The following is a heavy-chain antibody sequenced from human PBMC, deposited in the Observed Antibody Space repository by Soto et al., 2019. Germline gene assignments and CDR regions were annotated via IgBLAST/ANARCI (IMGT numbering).Heavy chain of an antibody. CDR3: ARPARQGTVAGDY. Sequence: SETLSLTCTVSGGSISSYYWSWIRQPAGKGLEWIGRIYTSGSTNYSPSLKSRVSISLDTSKNQFSLKLTSVTAADTAVYYCARPARQGTVAGDYWGQGTPVTVSS. CDR1: GGSISSYY. J-gene: IGHJ4*02. D-gene: IGHD6-19*01. CDR2: IYTSGST. V-gene: IGHV4-4*07.